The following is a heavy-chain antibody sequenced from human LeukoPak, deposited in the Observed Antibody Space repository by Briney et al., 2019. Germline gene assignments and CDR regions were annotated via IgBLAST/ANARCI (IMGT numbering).Heavy chain of an antibody. D-gene: IGHD6-19*01. Sequence: GGSLRLSCAASGFTFDDYAMHWVRQAPGKGLEWVSGISWNSGSIGYADSVKGRFTISRDNAKNSLYQQMNSLRAEDTALYYCAKDIGEAVAGNYYYYYGMDVWGQGTTVTVSS. CDR3: AKDIGEAVAGNYYYYYGMDV. V-gene: IGHV3-9*01. J-gene: IGHJ6*02. CDR1: GFTFDDYA. CDR2: ISWNSGSI.